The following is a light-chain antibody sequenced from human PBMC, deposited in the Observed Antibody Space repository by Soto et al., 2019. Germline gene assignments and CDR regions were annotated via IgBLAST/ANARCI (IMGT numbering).Light chain of an antibody. CDR3: GSYAGSITV. CDR2: EVS. V-gene: IGLV2-8*01. J-gene: IGLJ1*01. Sequence: SALTQPPSASGSPGQSVTISCTGTSSDVGSYNYVSWYQQHPGKAPKLMIYEVSKRPSGVPDRFSGSKSGNTASLTVSGLQAEDEADYYCGSYAGSITVFGTGTKVTVL. CDR1: SSDVGSYNY.